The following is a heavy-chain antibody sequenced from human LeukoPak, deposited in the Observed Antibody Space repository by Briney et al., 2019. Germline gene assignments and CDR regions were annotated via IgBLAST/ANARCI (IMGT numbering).Heavy chain of an antibody. CDR1: GYTFTNYY. J-gene: IGHJ6*02. Sequence: ASVKVSCKASGYTFTNYYMHWVRQAPGQGLEWMGVIHPSGGATRYAQKFQRRVTMTRDTSTSTVYIQLSSLRSEDTAVYYCARGQIFETMDVWGQGTTVTVS. D-gene: IGHD3-3*01. V-gene: IGHV1-46*01. CDR2: IHPSGGAT. CDR3: ARGQIFETMDV.